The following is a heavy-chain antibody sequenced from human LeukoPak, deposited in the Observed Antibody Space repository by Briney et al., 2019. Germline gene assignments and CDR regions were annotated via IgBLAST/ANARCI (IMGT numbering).Heavy chain of an antibody. V-gene: IGHV1-18*01. J-gene: IGHJ3*02. CDR3: ARHHDYSSGFDI. D-gene: IGHD4-11*01. Sequence: ASVKVSCKASGYTSYGISWVRQAPGQGLEWMGWISAYNGNTNHAQKLQGRVTMTTDTSTSTAYMELRSLRSDDTAVYYCARHHDYSSGFDIWGQGTMVTVPS. CDR2: ISAYNGNT. CDR1: GYTSYG.